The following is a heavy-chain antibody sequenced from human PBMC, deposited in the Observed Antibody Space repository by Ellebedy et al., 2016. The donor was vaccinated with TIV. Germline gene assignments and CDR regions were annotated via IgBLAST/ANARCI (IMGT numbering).Heavy chain of an antibody. CDR1: GFTFSSYA. Sequence: GESLKISXAASGFTFSSYAMSWVRQAPGKGLEWVSTISGTALSTYYADSVKGRFTISRDNSKHTLFLQMISLRAEDTAVYYCAEDRLAIVPLAGTLDFWGQGALVTVSS. D-gene: IGHD6-19*01. J-gene: IGHJ4*02. CDR2: ISGTALST. CDR3: AEDRLAIVPLAGTLDF. V-gene: IGHV3-23*01.